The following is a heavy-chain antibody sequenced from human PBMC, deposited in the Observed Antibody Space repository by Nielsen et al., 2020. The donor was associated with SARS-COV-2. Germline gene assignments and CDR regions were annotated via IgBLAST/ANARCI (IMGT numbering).Heavy chain of an antibody. CDR3: GRSIAVVGTDY. V-gene: IGHV4-59*01. D-gene: IGHD6-19*01. Sequence: SETLSLTCTVSGGSISSYYWSWIRQPPGKGLEWIGYAYHTGVTNYSPSLKSRVTMSVDTSKKQFSLRLKSVTAADTAVYYCGRSIAVVGTDYWGQGLLVTVSS. CDR1: GGSISSYY. CDR2: AYHTGVT. J-gene: IGHJ4*02.